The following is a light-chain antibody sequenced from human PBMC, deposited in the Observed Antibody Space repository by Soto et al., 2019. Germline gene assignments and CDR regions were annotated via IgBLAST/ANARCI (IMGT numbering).Light chain of an antibody. CDR3: QHYNTYPWT. CDR2: DAS. V-gene: IGKV1-5*01. Sequence: DIQMTQSPSTLSASVGDRVTINCQASQNINNYLNWYQQKPGKAPKLLIYDASSLESGVPSRFSGSGSGTEFTLTITSLQPDDFATYYCQHYNTYPWTFGQGTKVDIK. J-gene: IGKJ1*01. CDR1: QNINNY.